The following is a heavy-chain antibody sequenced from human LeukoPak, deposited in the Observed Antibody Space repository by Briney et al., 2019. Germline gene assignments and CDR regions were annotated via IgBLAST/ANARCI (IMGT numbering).Heavy chain of an antibody. J-gene: IGHJ6*02. CDR1: GFTFSHAW. D-gene: IGHD2-8*01. CDR3: ARDRHCANGVCHSPPGMDV. V-gene: IGHV3-33*08. Sequence: GGSLRLSCAASGFTFSHAWMNWVRQAPGKGLEWVADIWFDGKNEHFADSVKGRFTISRDNSKNTMYLQINSLRAEDTAVYYCARDRHCANGVCHSPPGMDVWGQGTTVTVSS. CDR2: IWFDGKNE.